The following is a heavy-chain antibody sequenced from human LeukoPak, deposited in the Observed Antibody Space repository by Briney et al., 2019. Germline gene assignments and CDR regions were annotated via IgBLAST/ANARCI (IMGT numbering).Heavy chain of an antibody. CDR3: AKLLYSSGWYDY. J-gene: IGHJ4*02. Sequence: SETLSLTCSVSGGSISSYYWSWIRQPPGKGLEWTGYIYYSGSTNYNPSLKSRVTISVDTSKNQFSLKLSSVTAADTAVYYCAKLLYSSGWYDYRGQGTLVTVSS. CDR2: IYYSGST. V-gene: IGHV4-59*08. CDR1: GGSISSYY. D-gene: IGHD6-19*01.